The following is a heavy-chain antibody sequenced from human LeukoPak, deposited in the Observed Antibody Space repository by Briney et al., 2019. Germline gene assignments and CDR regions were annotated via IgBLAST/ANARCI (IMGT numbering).Heavy chain of an antibody. CDR2: LSAGGSNT. D-gene: IGHD1-26*01. J-gene: IGHJ6*03. V-gene: IGHV3-23*01. CDR1: GFTFSNYA. Sequence: GGSLRLSCVASGFTFSNYAMNWVRQAPGKGLEWVSALSAGGSNTYYADSVKGRFTISRDNSKNTLYLQMNSLRAEDTAVYYCARVVGSRGYYYYMDVWGKGTTVTVSS. CDR3: ARVVGSRGYYYYMDV.